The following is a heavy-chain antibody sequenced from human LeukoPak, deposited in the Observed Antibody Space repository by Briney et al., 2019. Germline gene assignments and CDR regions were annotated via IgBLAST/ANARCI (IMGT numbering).Heavy chain of an antibody. D-gene: IGHD3-22*01. Sequence: GGSLRLSCAASGFTFSDYAMSWVRRAPGKGLEWVSSISSSSSYIYYAHSVKGRFTISRDNAKNSLYLQMNSLRAEDTAVYYCARDASYDSSGYCGYWGQGTLVTVSS. CDR1: GFTFSDYA. CDR2: ISSSSSYI. CDR3: ARDASYDSSGYCGY. J-gene: IGHJ4*02. V-gene: IGHV3-21*01.